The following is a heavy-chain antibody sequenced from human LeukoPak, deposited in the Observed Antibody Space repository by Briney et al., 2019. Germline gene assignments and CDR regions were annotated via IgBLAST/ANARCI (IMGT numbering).Heavy chain of an antibody. V-gene: IGHV3-64*01. Sequence: GGSLRLSCAASGFTFSNYAMHWVRQAPGKGLEYVSAISGNGGSTYYINSVKGRFTISRDNSKNTLYLQMDSLRAEDTAVYFCARGPYSYDSLGAFDIWGQGTMVTVSS. CDR1: GFTFSNYA. CDR3: ARGPYSYDSLGAFDI. D-gene: IGHD3-22*01. J-gene: IGHJ3*02. CDR2: ISGNGGST.